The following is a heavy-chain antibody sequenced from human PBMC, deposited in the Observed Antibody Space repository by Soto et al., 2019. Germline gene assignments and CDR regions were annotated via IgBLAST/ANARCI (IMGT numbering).Heavy chain of an antibody. CDR3: ARRAGRSYYYYMDV. CDR2: IYYSGST. V-gene: IGHV4-59*08. J-gene: IGHJ6*03. CDR1: GGSISSYY. Sequence: SETLSLTCTVSGGSISSYYWSWIRQPPGKGLEWIGYIYYSGSTNYNPSLKSRVTISVDTSKNQFSLKLSSVTAADTAVYYCARRAGRSYYYYMDVWGKGTTVTVSS.